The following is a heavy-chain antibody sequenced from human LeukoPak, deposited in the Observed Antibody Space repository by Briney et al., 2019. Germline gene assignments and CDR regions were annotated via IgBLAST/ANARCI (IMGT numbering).Heavy chain of an antibody. CDR3: ARQDDSGGNWQVEGFDV. V-gene: IGHV4-39*01. CDR2: IRHTVTT. Sequence: SETLSLTCTLSGDSSSSNPSPWGWIRQPPGKGLEWFGSIRHTVTTCDNTPLMSRVALSVDTSKNQLSLRLSSVTAADSAGYFCARQDDSGGNWQVEGFDVGGEGTIVTAPS. CDR1: GDSSSSNPSP. J-gene: IGHJ3*01. D-gene: IGHD4-23*01.